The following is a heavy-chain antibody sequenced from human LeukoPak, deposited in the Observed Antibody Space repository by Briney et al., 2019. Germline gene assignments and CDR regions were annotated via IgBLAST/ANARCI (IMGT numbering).Heavy chain of an antibody. D-gene: IGHD3-22*01. CDR3: ARGGLNYYDSSGYYSNDAFDI. CDR2: INPNSGGT. J-gene: IGHJ3*02. CDR1: GYTFTGYY. V-gene: IGHV1-2*02. Sequence: ASVKVSCKASGYTFTGYYMHWVRQAPGQGLEWMGWINPNSGGTNYAQKFQGRVTMTRDTSISTAYMELSRLRSDDTAVYHCARGGLNYYDSSGYYSNDAFDIWGQGTMVTVSS.